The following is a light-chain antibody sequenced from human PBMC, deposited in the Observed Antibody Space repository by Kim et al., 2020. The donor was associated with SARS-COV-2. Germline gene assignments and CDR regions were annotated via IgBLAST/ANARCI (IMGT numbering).Light chain of an antibody. V-gene: IGKV1-9*01. CDR3: QQLHTYPLT. J-gene: IGKJ3*01. CDR1: QGISRD. Sequence: SVGNKVTSPCRASQGISRDLAWSKHNPWTPPKLLIYAASTLQSGVPSRFSGSGSGTDFTLTITSLQPEDFATYSCQQLHTYPLTFGPGTKVDIK. CDR2: AAS.